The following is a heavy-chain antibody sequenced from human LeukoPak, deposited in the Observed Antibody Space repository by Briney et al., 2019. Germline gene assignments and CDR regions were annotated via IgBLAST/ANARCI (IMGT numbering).Heavy chain of an antibody. CDR3: AKLGYSYGYGYYFDY. CDR2: IYPGDSDP. D-gene: IGHD5-18*01. J-gene: IGHJ4*02. Sequence: GESLKISRKGSGYSFTSYWIGWVRQTPGKGLEWMGIIYPGDSDPRYSPSFQGQVTISADKSISTAHLQWSSLKASDTAMYYCAKLGYSYGYGYYFDYWGQGTLVTVSS. V-gene: IGHV5-51*01. CDR1: GYSFTSYW.